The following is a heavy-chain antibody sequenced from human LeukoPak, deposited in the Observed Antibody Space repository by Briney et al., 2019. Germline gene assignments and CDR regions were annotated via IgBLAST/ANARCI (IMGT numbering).Heavy chain of an antibody. CDR3: AASSLHTNFDY. J-gene: IGHJ4*02. Sequence: ASVKVSCKASGFTFTSSAAQWVRQARGQRLEWIGWIVVGSGNTNYAQKFQERVTITRDMSTSTAYMELSSLRSEDTAVYYCAASSLHTNFDYWGQGTLVTVSS. D-gene: IGHD1-26*01. CDR2: IVVGSGNT. CDR1: GFTFTSSA. V-gene: IGHV1-58*01.